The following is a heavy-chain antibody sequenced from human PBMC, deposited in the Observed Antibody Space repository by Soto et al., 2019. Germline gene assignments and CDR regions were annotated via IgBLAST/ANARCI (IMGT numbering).Heavy chain of an antibody. J-gene: IGHJ5*02. CDR1: GDTFSNSG. CDR2: ISVYNGNT. CDR3: GVAPAYSTVWYRGFDT. V-gene: IGHV1-18*01. Sequence: QVQLVQSGAEVKKPGASVKVSCKAYGDTFSNSGVTWVRQAPGQGLEWMGWISVYNGNTIHGQNLQGGVTMTTDTSSSTAYLDLRSLRSAVRAVFYCGVAPAYSTVWYRGFDTWGQGTLVTISS. D-gene: IGHD6-19*01.